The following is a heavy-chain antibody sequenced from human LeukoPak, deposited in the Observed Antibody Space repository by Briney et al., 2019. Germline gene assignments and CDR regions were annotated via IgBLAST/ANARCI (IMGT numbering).Heavy chain of an antibody. CDR1: GFTFSSYG. CDR2: IRYDGSNK. V-gene: IGHV3-30*02. J-gene: IGHJ4*02. Sequence: GGSLRLSCAASGFTFSSYGMHWVRQAPGKGLEWVAFIRYDGSNKYYADSVKGRFTISRDNSKNTLYLQMNSLRAEDTAVYYCAKVRTVSLSGELFNWGQGTLVTVSS. D-gene: IGHD3-10*02. CDR3: AKVRTVSLSGELFN.